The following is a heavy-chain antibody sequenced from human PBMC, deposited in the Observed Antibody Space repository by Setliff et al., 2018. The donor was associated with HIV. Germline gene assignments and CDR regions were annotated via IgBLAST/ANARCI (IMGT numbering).Heavy chain of an antibody. CDR3: ARGSVAGSGGYFDY. V-gene: IGHV3-21*01. CDR2: ISSSSSYI. Sequence: GGSLRLSCAASGFTFSSYSMNWVRQAPGKGLEWVSSISSSSSYIFYADSVRGRFTISRDNAKNSLYLQMNSLRAEDTDVYSCARGSVAGSGGYFDYWGQGTLVTVSS. D-gene: IGHD6-19*01. J-gene: IGHJ4*02. CDR1: GFTFSSYS.